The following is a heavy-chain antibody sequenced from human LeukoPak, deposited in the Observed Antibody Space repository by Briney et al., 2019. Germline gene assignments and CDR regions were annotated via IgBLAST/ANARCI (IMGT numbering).Heavy chain of an antibody. CDR2: INPNSGGT. CDR1: GYTFTVYY. Sequence: ASVKVSCKASGYTFTVYYMHWVRQAPGQGLEWMGWINPNSGGTNYAQKFQGRVTMTRDTSISTAYMELSSLRSEDTAVYYCARVWGYGSGSYIYWGQGTLVTVSS. J-gene: IGHJ4*02. V-gene: IGHV1-2*02. D-gene: IGHD3-10*01. CDR3: ARVWGYGSGSYIY.